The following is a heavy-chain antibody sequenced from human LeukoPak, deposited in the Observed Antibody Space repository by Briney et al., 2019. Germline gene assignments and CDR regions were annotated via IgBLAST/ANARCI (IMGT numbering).Heavy chain of an antibody. CDR1: GGTFSSYA. V-gene: IGHV1-69*04. Sequence: GASVKVSCKASGGTFSSYAISWVRQAPGQGLEWMGRIIPILGIANYAQKFQGRVTITADKSTSTAYMELSSLRSEDTAVYYCARVGEASIYYFDYWGQGTLVTVSS. CDR2: IIPILGIA. CDR3: ARVGEASIYYFDY. J-gene: IGHJ4*02.